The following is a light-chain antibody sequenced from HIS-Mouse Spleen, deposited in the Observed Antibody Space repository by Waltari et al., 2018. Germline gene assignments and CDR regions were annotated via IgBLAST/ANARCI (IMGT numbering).Light chain of an antibody. Sequence: DIQLTQAPSFRSASVGDRVTITCRASQGISSYLAWYQQKPGKALKLLIYAASTLQSGVPSRFSGSGSGTEFTLTISSLQPEDFATYYCQQLNSYPPTFGQGTKVEIK. CDR3: QQLNSYPPT. V-gene: IGKV1-9*01. CDR1: QGISSY. J-gene: IGKJ1*01. CDR2: AAS.